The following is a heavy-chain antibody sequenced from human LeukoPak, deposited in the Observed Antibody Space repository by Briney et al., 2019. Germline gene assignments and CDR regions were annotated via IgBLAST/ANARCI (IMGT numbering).Heavy chain of an antibody. CDR3: ARALGVIFDY. Sequence: SQALSLTFAISGDSVSSNSATWNWIRQSPSRGLEWLGRTYYRSNWSNDYALSVESRLTINPDTSKNHFSLQLNFVTPEDAALYFCARALGVIFDYWGQGTLVTVSS. V-gene: IGHV6-1*01. J-gene: IGHJ4*02. D-gene: IGHD2-8*01. CDR1: GDSVSSNSAT. CDR2: TYYRSNWSN.